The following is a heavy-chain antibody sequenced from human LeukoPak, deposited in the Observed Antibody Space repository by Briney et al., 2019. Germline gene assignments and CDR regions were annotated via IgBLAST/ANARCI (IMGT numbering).Heavy chain of an antibody. Sequence: PGGSLRLSCAASGFIFSSYGMHWVRQAPGKGLEWVAFIRYDGSNKYYADSVKGRFTISRDNSKNTLYLQMNSLRAEDTAVYYCAKENYDSGYFDYWGQGTLVTVSS. V-gene: IGHV3-30*02. D-gene: IGHD3-3*01. CDR1: GFIFSSYG. J-gene: IGHJ4*02. CDR3: AKENYDSGYFDY. CDR2: IRYDGSNK.